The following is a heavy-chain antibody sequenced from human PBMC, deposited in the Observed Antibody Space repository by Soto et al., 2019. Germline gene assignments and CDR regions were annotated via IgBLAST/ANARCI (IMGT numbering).Heavy chain of an antibody. V-gene: IGHV4-61*08. Sequence: PSETLSLTCTVSGGSISSGGYYWSWIRQHPGKGLEWIGYIYYSGSTNYNPSLKSRVTISVDTSKNQFSLKLSSVTAADTAVYYCARDPLLYYYDSSGYRPFGMDVWGQGTTVTVSS. CDR3: ARDPLLYYYDSSGYRPFGMDV. CDR1: GGSISSGGYY. J-gene: IGHJ6*02. D-gene: IGHD3-22*01. CDR2: IYYSGST.